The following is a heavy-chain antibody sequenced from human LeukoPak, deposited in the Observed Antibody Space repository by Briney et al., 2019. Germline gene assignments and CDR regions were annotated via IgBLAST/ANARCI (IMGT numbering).Heavy chain of an antibody. CDR2: ISGSGGDS. J-gene: IGHJ4*02. CDR1: GFIFANYA. V-gene: IGHV3-23*01. Sequence: GGSLRLSCTTSGFIFANYAMAWVRQSPGKGLEWVSTISGSGGDSYYADSVRGRFTISRDNSKDNVYLQMYSLRVEDTSIYYCVRDYNWGFDYWGQGTVVTVSS. D-gene: IGHD1-1*01. CDR3: VRDYNWGFDY.